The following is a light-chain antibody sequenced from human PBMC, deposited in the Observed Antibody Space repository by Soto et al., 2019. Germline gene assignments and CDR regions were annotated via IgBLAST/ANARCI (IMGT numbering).Light chain of an antibody. CDR2: DAN. V-gene: IGLV2-11*01. CDR1: SSDVGGYNY. Sequence: QSALTQPRSVSGSPGQSVTISCTGTSSDVGGYNYVSWYQHHPGKAPKLVIYDANKRPSGVPDRFSGSKSGDTASLTISGLQAEDEADYYCCSYAGSYTFVVFGGGTKLTVL. J-gene: IGLJ2*01. CDR3: CSYAGSYTFVV.